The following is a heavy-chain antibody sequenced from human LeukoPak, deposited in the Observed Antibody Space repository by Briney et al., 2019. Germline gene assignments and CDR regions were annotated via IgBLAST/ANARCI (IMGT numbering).Heavy chain of an antibody. J-gene: IGHJ4*02. V-gene: IGHV1-18*01. D-gene: IGHD1-26*01. CDR2: ISTYNGNT. Sequence: ASVKVSCKASGYTFTSFGLSWLRQAPGQGLEWMGWISTYNGNTNYAQKFQGRVTMTTDTSTRTAYMDLRSLRSDDTGVYYCARDRSITEKYSGSYFPDYWGQGTLVTVSS. CDR3: ARDRSITEKYSGSYFPDY. CDR1: GYTFTSFG.